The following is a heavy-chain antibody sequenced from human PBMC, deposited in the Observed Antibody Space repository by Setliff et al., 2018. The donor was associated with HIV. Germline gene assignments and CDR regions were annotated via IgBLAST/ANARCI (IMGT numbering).Heavy chain of an antibody. D-gene: IGHD6-13*01. CDR3: ATRIIAAAGYY. CDR2: IIPIFGTA. V-gene: IGHV1-69*06. J-gene: IGHJ4*02. Sequence: RASVKVSCKASGDTFSNYAISWVRQAPGQGLEWMGGIIPIFGTANYAQKFQGRVTMTEDTSTDTAYMELSSLRSEDTAVYYCATRIIAAAGYYWGQGTLVTVFS. CDR1: GDTFSNYA.